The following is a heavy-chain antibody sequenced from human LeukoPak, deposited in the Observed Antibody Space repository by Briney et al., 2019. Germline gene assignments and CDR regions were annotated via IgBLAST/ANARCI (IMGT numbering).Heavy chain of an antibody. Sequence: GGSLRLSCAASGFTFDDYGMSWVRQAPGKGLEWVANVKQDGSEKYYVDSVKGRFTISRDNAKNSLYLQMNSLRAEDTAVYYCARGIYGDYEYSDDAFDIWGQGTMVTVSS. CDR3: ARGIYGDYEYSDDAFDI. D-gene: IGHD4-17*01. V-gene: IGHV3-7*01. J-gene: IGHJ3*02. CDR2: VKQDGSEK. CDR1: GFTFDDYG.